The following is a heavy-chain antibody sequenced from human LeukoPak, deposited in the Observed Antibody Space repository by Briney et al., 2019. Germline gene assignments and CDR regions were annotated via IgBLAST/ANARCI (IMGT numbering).Heavy chain of an antibody. Sequence: PGGSLRLSCAASGFTFSSYAMHWVRQAPGKGLEGVAVISYDGSNKYYADSVKGRFTISRDNSKNTLYLQMNSLRAEDTAVYYCARALRRYSSSYDFDYWGQGTLVTVSS. V-gene: IGHV3-30-3*01. CDR2: ISYDGSNK. D-gene: IGHD6-6*01. CDR1: GFTFSSYA. J-gene: IGHJ4*02. CDR3: ARALRRYSSSYDFDY.